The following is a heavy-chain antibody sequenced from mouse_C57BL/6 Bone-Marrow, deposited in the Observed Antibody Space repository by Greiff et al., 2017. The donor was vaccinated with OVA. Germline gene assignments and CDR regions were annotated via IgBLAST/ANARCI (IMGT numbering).Heavy chain of an antibody. CDR3: ARGLRLPDY. J-gene: IGHJ2*01. CDR1: GYTFTSYW. CDR2: IDPSDSYT. V-gene: IGHV1-59*01. D-gene: IGHD3-2*02. Sequence: QVQLKQPGAELVRPGTSVKLSCKASGYTFTSYWMHWVKQRPGQGLEWIGVIDPSDSYTNYNQKFKGKATLTVDTSSSTAYMQLSSLTSEDSAVYYCARGLRLPDYWGQGTTLTVSS.